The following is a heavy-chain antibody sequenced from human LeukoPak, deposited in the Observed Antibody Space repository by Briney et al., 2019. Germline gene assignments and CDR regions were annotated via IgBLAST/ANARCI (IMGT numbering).Heavy chain of an antibody. CDR2: IIHRGST. CDR1: GGSFSGYY. Sequence: EPSETLSLTCAVYGGSFSGYYWSWIRQPPGKGLEWIGEIIHRGSTNYNPSLKSRVTISVDTSKNQFSLKLSSVTAADTAVYYCARGGWYYYGSGVHNWFDPWGQGTLVTVSS. J-gene: IGHJ5*02. V-gene: IGHV4-34*01. CDR3: ARGGWYYYGSGVHNWFDP. D-gene: IGHD3-10*01.